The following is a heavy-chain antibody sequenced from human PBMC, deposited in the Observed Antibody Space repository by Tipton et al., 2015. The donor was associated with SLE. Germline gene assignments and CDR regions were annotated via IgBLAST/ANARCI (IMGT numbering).Heavy chain of an antibody. Sequence: TLSLTCTVSGGPISSSSYYWGWIRQPPGKGLEWIGSIYYSGSTYYNPSLKSRITISVDTSKNQFSLKLSPVTAADTAVYYCARLRVISYYFDYWGQGTLVTVSS. V-gene: IGHV4-39*07. CDR1: GGPISSSSYY. D-gene: IGHD2-21*01. CDR2: IYYSGST. J-gene: IGHJ4*02. CDR3: ARLRVISYYFDY.